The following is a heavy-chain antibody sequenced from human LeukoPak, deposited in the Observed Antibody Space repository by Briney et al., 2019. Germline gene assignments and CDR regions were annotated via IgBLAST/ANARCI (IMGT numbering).Heavy chain of an antibody. CDR2: FGGTGGDI. Sequence: GGSLRLSCAASGFTFSTNAMAWVRQAPGKGLEWVSAFGGTGGDINYADSVKGRVTISRDNSKGILYLQMNSLRAEDTAVYYCAKDILRWAFDYWGQGVLVTVSS. D-gene: IGHD4-23*01. V-gene: IGHV3-23*01. CDR1: GFTFSTNA. CDR3: AKDILRWAFDY. J-gene: IGHJ4*02.